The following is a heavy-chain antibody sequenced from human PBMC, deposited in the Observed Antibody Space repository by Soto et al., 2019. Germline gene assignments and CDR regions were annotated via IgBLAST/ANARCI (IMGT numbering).Heavy chain of an antibody. Sequence: SETLSLTCTGSCGSISSYYWSWIRQPPGKGLEWIGYIYYSGSTYYNPSLKSRVTISVDTSKNQFSLKLSSVTAADTAVYYCARDDRYSYGYELGNYYGMDVWGQGTTVTVSS. J-gene: IGHJ6*02. CDR2: IYYSGST. D-gene: IGHD5-18*01. V-gene: IGHV4-59*12. CDR3: ARDDRYSYGYELGNYYGMDV. CDR1: CGSISSYY.